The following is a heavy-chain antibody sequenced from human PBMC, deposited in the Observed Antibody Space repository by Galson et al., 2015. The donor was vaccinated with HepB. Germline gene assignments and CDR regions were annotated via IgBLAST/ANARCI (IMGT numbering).Heavy chain of an antibody. D-gene: IGHD6-25*01. V-gene: IGHV3-30-3*01. Sequence: SLRLSCAASGFTFSSYAMHWVRQAPGKGLEWVAVISYDGSNKYYADSVKGRFTISRDNSKNTLYLQMNSLRAEDTAVYYCAREREGREQRPPDYWGQGALVTVSS. CDR1: GFTFSSYA. CDR3: AREREGREQRPPDY. CDR2: ISYDGSNK. J-gene: IGHJ4*02.